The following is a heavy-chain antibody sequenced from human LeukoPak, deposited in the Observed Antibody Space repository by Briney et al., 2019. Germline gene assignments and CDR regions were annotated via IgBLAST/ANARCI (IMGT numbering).Heavy chain of an antibody. CDR3: ARQGIYGDYFDY. J-gene: IGHJ4*02. CDR1: GGSFSGYY. CDR2: TYYSGST. Sequence: SETLSLTCAVYGGSFSGYYWSWIRQPPGKGLEWIGYTYYSGSTNYSPSLKSRVTISVDTSKNQFSLKLSSVTAADTAVYYCARQGIYGDYFDYWGQGTLVTVSS. V-gene: IGHV4-59*08. D-gene: IGHD4-17*01.